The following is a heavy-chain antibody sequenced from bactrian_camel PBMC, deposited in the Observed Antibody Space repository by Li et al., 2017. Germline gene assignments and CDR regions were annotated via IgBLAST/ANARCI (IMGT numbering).Heavy chain of an antibody. CDR3: ATTENRLGLDGIYYDFSY. CDR2: TLSRGANT. J-gene: IGHJ6*01. Sequence: QLVESGGGSVQAGGSLRLSCGLSGSTVSSSASRCVSWFRQAPGMEREEVALTLSRGANTYYAYGDSVKGRFSISQDNEKNTVYLQMNSLKPEDTAMYYCATTENRLGLDGIYYDFSYWGQGTQVTVS. CDR1: GSTVSSSA. D-gene: IGHD5*01. V-gene: IGHV3S31*01.